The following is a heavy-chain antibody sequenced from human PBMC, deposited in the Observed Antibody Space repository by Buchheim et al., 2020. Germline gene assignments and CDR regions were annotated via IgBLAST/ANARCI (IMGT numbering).Heavy chain of an antibody. J-gene: IGHJ6*02. Sequence: QVQLVQSGAEVKKPGASVKVSCKASGYTFTGYYMHWVRQAPGQGLEWMGWINPNSGGTNYAPKFQGWVTMTRDKPSRPPYMELSRLRSDDTAVYYCARDTYSSSDYYGMDVWGQGTT. CDR2: INPNSGGT. CDR3: ARDTYSSSDYYGMDV. D-gene: IGHD6-13*01. V-gene: IGHV1-2*04. CDR1: GYTFTGYY.